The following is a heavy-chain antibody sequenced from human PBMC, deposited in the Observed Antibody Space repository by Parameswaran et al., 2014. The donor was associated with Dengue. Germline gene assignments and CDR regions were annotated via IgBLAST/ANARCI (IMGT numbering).Heavy chain of an antibody. CDR2: INSDGSST. CDR3: ARAQGLDYYGSGSYYAVLGMDV. J-gene: IGHJ6*02. V-gene: IGHV3-74*01. D-gene: IGHD3-10*01. Sequence: PGKGLVWVSRINSDGSSTSYADSVKGRFTISRDNAKNTLYLQMNSLRAEDTAVYYCARAQGLDYYGSGSYYAVLGMDVWGQGTTVTVSS.